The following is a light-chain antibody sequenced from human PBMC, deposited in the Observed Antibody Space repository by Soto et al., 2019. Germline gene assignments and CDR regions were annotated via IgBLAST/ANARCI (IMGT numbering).Light chain of an antibody. CDR1: SSDVGANNF. CDR3: SSWALRTTPYV. V-gene: IGLV2-14*01. Sequence: QSVLTQPASVSGSPGQSITISCTGTSSDVGANNFVSWYQQYPGKAPKLIIYDVSNRPSGVSDRFSGSKSGNTASLTISALQAEDEADYYCSSWALRTTPYVSGSGTKVTVL. CDR2: DVS. J-gene: IGLJ1*01.